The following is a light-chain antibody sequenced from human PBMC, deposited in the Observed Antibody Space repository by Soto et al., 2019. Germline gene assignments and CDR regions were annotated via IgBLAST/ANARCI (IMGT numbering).Light chain of an antibody. CDR1: QSFNSNY. V-gene: IGKV3-20*01. J-gene: IGKJ3*01. CDR3: HQYGSSPMT. Sequence: EIWLTQFPGTLSLSPGARATLSCTASQSFNSNYLAWYQQKPGQAPRLLIYGASTRATGIPDRFSGSGSGTDFTLTISRLEPEDFAVYYCHQYGSSPMTFGPGTKVDIK. CDR2: GAS.